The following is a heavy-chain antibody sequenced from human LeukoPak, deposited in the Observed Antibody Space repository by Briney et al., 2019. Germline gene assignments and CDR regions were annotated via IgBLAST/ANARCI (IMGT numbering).Heavy chain of an antibody. V-gene: IGHV1-8*01. CDR3: ARRWNDGGYYYYGMDV. CDR1: GYTFTSYD. J-gene: IGHJ6*02. CDR2: MNPNSGNT. Sequence: ASVKVSCKASGYTFTSYDINWVRQATGQGLEWMGWMNPNSGNTGYAQKFQGRVTMTRNTSISTAYMELSSLRSEDTAVYYCARRWNDGGYYYYGMDVWGQGTTVTVSS. D-gene: IGHD1-1*01.